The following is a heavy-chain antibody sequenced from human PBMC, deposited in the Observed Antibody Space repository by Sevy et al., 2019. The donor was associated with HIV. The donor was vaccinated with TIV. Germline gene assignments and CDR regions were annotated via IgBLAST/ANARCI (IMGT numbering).Heavy chain of an antibody. V-gene: IGHV3-23*01. CDR1: GFTFSSYA. D-gene: IGHD6-19*01. CDR2: ISGSGGST. J-gene: IGHJ4*02. CDR3: AKDGPYVAVAGHFSFDY. Sequence: GGSLRLAWAASGFTFSSYAMSWVRQAPGKGLEWVAPISGSGGSTSYADSVKGRLTIARDNSKNTLYLEMNSLRAEDSAVSSCAKDGPYVAVAGHFSFDYWGQGTLVTVSS.